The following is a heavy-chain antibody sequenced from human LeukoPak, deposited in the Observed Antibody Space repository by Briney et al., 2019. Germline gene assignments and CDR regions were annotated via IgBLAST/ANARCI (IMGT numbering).Heavy chain of an antibody. J-gene: IGHJ5*02. Sequence: ASVNVSCKASGGAFSTFSFTWVRQAPGQGLEWLGGIIPAFRTTHYAQKLQGRVTITTDESSRTVYITLTSLIYEDTAIYYCARGSGEDWFDPWGQGTLVTVSS. CDR3: ARGSGEDWFDP. CDR2: IIPAFRTT. CDR1: GGAFSTFS. V-gene: IGHV1-69*05.